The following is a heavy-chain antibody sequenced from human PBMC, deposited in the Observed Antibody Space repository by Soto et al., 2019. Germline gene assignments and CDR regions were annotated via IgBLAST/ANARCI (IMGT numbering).Heavy chain of an antibody. J-gene: IGHJ6*02. CDR3: ARDARIFGMDV. Sequence: GGSLRLSCAASGFTFSSYSMNWVRQAPGKGLEWVSSISSSSSYIYYADSVKGRFTISRDNAKNSLYLQMNSLRAEDTAVYYCARDARIFGMDVWGQGTTVTVSS. D-gene: IGHD2-15*01. V-gene: IGHV3-21*01. CDR1: GFTFSSYS. CDR2: ISSSSSYI.